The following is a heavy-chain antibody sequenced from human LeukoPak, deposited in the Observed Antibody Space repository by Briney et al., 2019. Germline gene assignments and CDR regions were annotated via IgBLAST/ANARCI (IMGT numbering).Heavy chain of an antibody. CDR1: GFTFSSYA. J-gene: IGHJ6*02. Sequence: GGSLRLSCAASGFTFSSYAMSWVRQAPGKGLEWVSAISGSGGSTYYADSVKGRFTISRDNRKNLLHLQMDSLRPDDSAVYYCVKDLGSAITSALALDVWGQGTTVTVSS. D-gene: IGHD2-15*01. CDR2: ISGSGGST. CDR3: VKDLGSAITSALALDV. V-gene: IGHV3-23*01.